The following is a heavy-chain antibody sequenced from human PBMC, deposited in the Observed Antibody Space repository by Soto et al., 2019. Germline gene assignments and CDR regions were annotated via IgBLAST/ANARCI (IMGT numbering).Heavy chain of an antibody. CDR3: AREPGSIVGAQCLDY. CDR1: GFTFSSYG. V-gene: IGHV3-33*01. Sequence: GGSLRLSCAASGFTFSSYGMHWVRQAPGKGLEWVAVIWYDGSNKYYADSVKGRFTISRDNSKNTLYLKMNSLRAEDTALYYCAREPGSIVGAQCLDYWGQGTLVTVSS. J-gene: IGHJ4*02. D-gene: IGHD1-26*01. CDR2: IWYDGSNK.